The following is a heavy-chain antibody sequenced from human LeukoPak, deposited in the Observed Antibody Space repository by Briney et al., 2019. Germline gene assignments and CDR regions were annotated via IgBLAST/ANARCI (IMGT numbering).Heavy chain of an antibody. J-gene: IGHJ4*02. CDR1: GFTFSSYA. V-gene: IGHV3-48*02. D-gene: IGHD3-16*02. CDR3: ARETLFVFGY. CDR2: ISSSSSTI. Sequence: PGGSLRLSCAASGFTFSSYAMSWVRQAPGKGLEWVSYISSSSSTIYYADSVKGRFTISRDNAKNSLYLQMNSLRDEDTAVYYCARETLFVFGYWGQGTLVTVSS.